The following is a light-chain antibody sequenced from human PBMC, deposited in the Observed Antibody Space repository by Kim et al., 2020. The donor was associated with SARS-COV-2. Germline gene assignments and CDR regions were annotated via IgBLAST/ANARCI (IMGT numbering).Light chain of an antibody. CDR3: QSYDNSLSVWV. V-gene: IGLV1-40*01. CDR1: SSNIGAGAD. Sequence: RVTIACTGRSSNIGAGADVHWNQQLPGTAPRLLIFGNNNRPSGVPDRFSGAKSGTSASLAITGLQAEDESAYYCQSYDNSLSVWVFGGGTQLTVL. J-gene: IGLJ3*02. CDR2: GNN.